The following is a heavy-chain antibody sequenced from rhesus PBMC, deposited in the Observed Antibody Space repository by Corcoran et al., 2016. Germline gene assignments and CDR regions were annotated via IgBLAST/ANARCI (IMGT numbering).Heavy chain of an antibody. J-gene: IGHJ2*01. Sequence: QVQLVQSGAEVKKPGSSVKVSCKASGYTFTDYYMHWVRQAPQQWLEWMGWINPYNGNTKYARKYQGRVTMTRDKSPRQAYMELSSLRSEDTAVYYCARDSPYRDKYFDLWGPGTPITISS. D-gene: IGHD4-23*01. V-gene: IGHV1S2*01. CDR2: INPYNGNT. CDR3: ARDSPYRDKYFDL. CDR1: GYTFTDYY.